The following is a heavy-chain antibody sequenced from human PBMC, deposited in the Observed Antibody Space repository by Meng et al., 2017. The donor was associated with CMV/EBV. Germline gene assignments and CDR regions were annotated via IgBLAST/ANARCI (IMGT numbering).Heavy chain of an antibody. D-gene: IGHD2-2*02. J-gene: IGHJ6*02. CDR2: IRYDGSNK. Sequence: GSPLKISCAASGFTFSSYGMHWVRQAPGKGLEWVAFIRYDGSNKYYADSVKGRFTISRDNSKNTLYLQMNSLRAEDTAVYYCAKDHVVVVPAAIPDYYYYGMDVWGQGTTVTVSS. V-gene: IGHV3-30*02. CDR1: GFTFSSYG. CDR3: AKDHVVVVPAAIPDYYYYGMDV.